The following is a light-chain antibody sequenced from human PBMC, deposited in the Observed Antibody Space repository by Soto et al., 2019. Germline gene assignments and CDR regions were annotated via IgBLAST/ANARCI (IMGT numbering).Light chain of an antibody. CDR3: QHYGTSAL. J-gene: IGKJ3*01. CDR2: DAS. V-gene: IGKV3-20*01. CDR1: QSVSSSY. Sequence: EIVLTQSPGTLSLSPGERATLSCRASQSVSSSYLAWYQQKPGQAPRLLIYDASRATGIPARFSARGSGTDFTLTSTRLEPEDLAVYYCQHYGTSALFGPGTKVEI.